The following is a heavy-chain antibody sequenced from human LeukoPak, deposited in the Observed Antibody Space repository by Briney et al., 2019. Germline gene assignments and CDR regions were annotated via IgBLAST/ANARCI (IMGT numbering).Heavy chain of an antibody. V-gene: IGHV3-53*01. CDR3: ARAVPIGTGWDAFDV. CDR2: IYSGGST. J-gene: IGHJ3*01. CDR1: GFTVSSYY. D-gene: IGHD1-1*01. Sequence: PGGSLRLSCSASGFTVSSYYMSWVRQAPGKGLEWVSVIYSGGSTYYADSVKGRFTISRDNSKNTVYLQMNSLRAEDTAVYFCARAVPIGTGWDAFDVWGQGTLVTVSS.